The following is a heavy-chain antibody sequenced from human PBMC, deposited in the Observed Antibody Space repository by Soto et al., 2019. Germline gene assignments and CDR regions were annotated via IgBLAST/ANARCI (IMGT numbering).Heavy chain of an antibody. CDR3: ARDRVGDIAAAGTADY. CDR2: INPSGGGT. CDR1: GYTFTSYY. V-gene: IGHV1-46*01. Sequence: GASVKVSCKASGYTFTSYYMHWVRQAPGQGLEWMGIINPSGGGTSFAQKFQGRVTMTRDTSTSTVYMELSSLRSEDTAVYYCARDRVGDIAAAGTADYWGQGTLVTVSS. D-gene: IGHD6-13*01. J-gene: IGHJ4*02.